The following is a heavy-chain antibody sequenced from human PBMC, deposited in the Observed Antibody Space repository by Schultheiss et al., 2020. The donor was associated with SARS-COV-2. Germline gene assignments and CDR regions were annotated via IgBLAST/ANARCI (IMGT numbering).Heavy chain of an antibody. CDR3: TTPSDYYYYGMDV. CDR2: IKSKTDGGTT. Sequence: GGSLRLSCAASGFTFSNAWMSWVRQAPGKGLEWVGRIKSKTDGGTTDYAAPVKGRFTISRDDSKNTLYLQMNSLKTEDTAVYYCTTPSDYYYYGMDVWGQGTTVTVSS. V-gene: IGHV3-15*01. J-gene: IGHJ6*02. CDR1: GFTFSNAW.